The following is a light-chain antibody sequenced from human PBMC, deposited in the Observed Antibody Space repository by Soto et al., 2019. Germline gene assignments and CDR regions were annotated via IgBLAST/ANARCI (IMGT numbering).Light chain of an antibody. CDR2: DIS. CDR1: QSVRNK. J-gene: IGKJ5*01. CDR3: QQYNIWRSIT. Sequence: EIVVTQSPATLSVSPXERANLSCSPRQSVRNKVDWYQHKPGQTPRVFIYDISTRAAGVPARFSGSGYGTYFTLTISSLQSEDFAVYYCQQYNIWRSITFGQGTRLE. V-gene: IGKV3-15*01.